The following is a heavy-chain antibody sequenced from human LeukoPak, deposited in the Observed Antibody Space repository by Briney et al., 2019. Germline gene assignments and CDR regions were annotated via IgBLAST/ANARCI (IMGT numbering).Heavy chain of an antibody. CDR3: AKDHSIDSGWSFDY. V-gene: IGHV3-30*02. Sequence: GGSLRLSCAASGFTFSSYSMNWVRQAPGKGLEWVAFIRYDGNNKNYADSVKGRFTISRDNSKNTLYLQMNSLRAEDTAVYYCAKDHSIDSGWSFDYWGQGTLVTVSS. J-gene: IGHJ4*02. CDR2: IRYDGNNK. CDR1: GFTFSSYS. D-gene: IGHD6-19*01.